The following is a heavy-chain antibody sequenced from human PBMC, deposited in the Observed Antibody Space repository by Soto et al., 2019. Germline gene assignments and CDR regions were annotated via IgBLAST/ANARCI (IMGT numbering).Heavy chain of an antibody. Sequence: SETLSLTCTVSGGSISSGGYYWSWIRQHPGKGLEWIGYIYYSGSTYYNPSLKSRVTISVDTSKNQFSLKLSSVTAADTAVYYCAGGYCSSTSCLQYFDYWGQGTLVTVSS. CDR2: IYYSGST. CDR1: GGSISSGGYY. D-gene: IGHD2-2*01. CDR3: AGGYCSSTSCLQYFDY. V-gene: IGHV4-31*03. J-gene: IGHJ4*02.